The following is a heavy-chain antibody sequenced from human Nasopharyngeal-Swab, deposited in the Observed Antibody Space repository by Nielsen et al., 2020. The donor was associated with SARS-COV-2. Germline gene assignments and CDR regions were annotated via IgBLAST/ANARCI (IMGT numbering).Heavy chain of an antibody. Sequence: WIRQHPGKGLEWIGEINHSGSTNYNPSLKSRVTISVDTSKNQFSLKLSSVTAADTAVYYCARGRIGGVIGNWFDPWGQGTPVTVSS. D-gene: IGHD3-16*02. CDR2: INHSGST. J-gene: IGHJ5*02. CDR3: ARGRIGGVIGNWFDP. V-gene: IGHV4-34*01.